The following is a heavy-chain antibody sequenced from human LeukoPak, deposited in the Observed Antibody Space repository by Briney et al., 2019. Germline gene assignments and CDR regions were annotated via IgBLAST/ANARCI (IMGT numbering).Heavy chain of an antibody. V-gene: IGHV3-23*01. CDR1: GFTFSSYG. CDR2: IRGSGGST. CDR3: ASTRVGGYSYAVDY. J-gene: IGHJ4*02. D-gene: IGHD5-18*01. Sequence: GGSLRLSCVASGFTFSSYGMSWVRQAPGKGLEWVSAIRGSGGSTYYADSVKGRFTISRDNSKNTLYLQMNSLRAEDTAVYYCASTRVGGYSYAVDYWGQGTLVTVSS.